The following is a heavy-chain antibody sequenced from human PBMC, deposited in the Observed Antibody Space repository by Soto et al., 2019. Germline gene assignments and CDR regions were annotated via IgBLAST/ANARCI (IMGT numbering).Heavy chain of an antibody. CDR3: ARGLASGDY. V-gene: IGHV1-46*03. CDR2: VNPNGGST. Sequence: QVQLVQSGPEVKEPGASVKISCKASGYTFTNFYIHWVRQAPGQGLEWMGIVNPNGGSTNYAQNLKGRITISRDTSTSTVYMDLSSLRSEDTAVYYCARGLASGDYWGQVTLVTVSS. D-gene: IGHD6-6*01. J-gene: IGHJ4*02. CDR1: GYTFTNFY.